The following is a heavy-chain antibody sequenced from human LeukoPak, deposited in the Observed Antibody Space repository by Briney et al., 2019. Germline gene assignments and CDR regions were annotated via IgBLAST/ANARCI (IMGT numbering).Heavy chain of an antibody. V-gene: IGHV3-21*01. CDR1: GFTLSSYS. Sequence: GGSLRLSCAASGFTLSSYSMKWVRQAPGKGLEWVSSISSSSIYIYYADSVKGRFTISRDNAKNSLYLQMNSLRAEDTAVYYCARQGKSGYDPPRYFDYWGQGTLVTVSS. CDR3: ARQGKSGYDPPRYFDY. CDR2: ISSSSIYI. D-gene: IGHD5-12*01. J-gene: IGHJ4*02.